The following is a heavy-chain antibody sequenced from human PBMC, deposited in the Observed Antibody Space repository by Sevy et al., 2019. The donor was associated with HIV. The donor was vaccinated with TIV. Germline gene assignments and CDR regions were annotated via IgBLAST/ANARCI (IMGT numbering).Heavy chain of an antibody. CDR3: TKEGGASISLPRGAHDAFNI. CDR2: ISGGGDKT. Sequence: GGSLRLSCAGSGFTFSSYALSWVRQTPGLGLEWVSAISGGGDKTYYSDSVEGRFTISRESSTNTLFLQMNSLRVEDTAIYYCTKEGGASISLPRGAHDAFNIWGRGTKVTVSS. J-gene: IGHJ3*02. V-gene: IGHV3-23*01. CDR1: GFTFSSYA. D-gene: IGHD1-26*01.